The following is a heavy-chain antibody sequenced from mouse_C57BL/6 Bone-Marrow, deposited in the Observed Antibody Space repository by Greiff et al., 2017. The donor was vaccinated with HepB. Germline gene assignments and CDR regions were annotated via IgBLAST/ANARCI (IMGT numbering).Heavy chain of an antibody. D-gene: IGHD1-1*01. Sequence: VQLQQSGAELARPGASVKLSCKASGYTFTSYGISWVKQRTGQGLEWIGEIYPRSGNTYYNEKFKGKATLTADKSSSTEYMELRSLTSEDSAVYFCATITTVVATYYFDYWGQGTTLTVSS. V-gene: IGHV1-81*01. J-gene: IGHJ2*01. CDR3: ATITTVVATYYFDY. CDR1: GYTFTSYG. CDR2: IYPRSGNT.